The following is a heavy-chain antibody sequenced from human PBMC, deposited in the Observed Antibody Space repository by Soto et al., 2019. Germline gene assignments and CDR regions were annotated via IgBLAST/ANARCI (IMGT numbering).Heavy chain of an antibody. CDR1: GGSISSSSYY. D-gene: IGHD3-10*01. CDR3: ARPWRSGLGSPEDY. V-gene: IGHV4-39*01. Sequence: SETLSLTCTVSGGSISSSSYYWGWIRQPPGKGLEWIGSIYYSGSTYYNPSLKSRVTISVDTSKNQFSLKLSSVTAADTAVYYCARPWRSGLGSPEDYWGQGTLVTVSS. CDR2: IYYSGST. J-gene: IGHJ4*02.